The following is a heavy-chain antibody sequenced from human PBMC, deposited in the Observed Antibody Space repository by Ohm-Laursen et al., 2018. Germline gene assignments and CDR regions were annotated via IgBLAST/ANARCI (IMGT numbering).Heavy chain of an antibody. V-gene: IGHV3-23*01. Sequence: SLRLSCTASGFTFSNHGMHWVRQAPGKGLEWVSAISGSGGSTYYADSVKGRFTISRDNSKNTLYLQMNSLRAEDTAVYYCAKGRSGHPRGVGAFDIWGQGTMVTVSS. CDR1: GFTFSNHG. CDR2: ISGSGGST. CDR3: AKGRSGHPRGVGAFDI. J-gene: IGHJ3*02. D-gene: IGHD3-16*01.